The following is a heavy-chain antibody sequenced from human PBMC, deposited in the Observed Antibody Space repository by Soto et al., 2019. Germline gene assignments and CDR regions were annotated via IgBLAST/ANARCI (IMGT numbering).Heavy chain of an antibody. CDR1: GFTFSTYA. CDR2: ISAGGDSP. D-gene: IGHD2-15*01. J-gene: IGHJ4*02. Sequence: SLRLSCIASGFTFSTYAMSWVRQAPGKGLEWVSGISAGGDSPYYADSVKGRFTISRDNSKNTLYLQMNSLRAEDTAVYYCARGGGFVVPAARLPYWGQGTLVTVSS. CDR3: ARGGGFVVPAARLPY. V-gene: IGHV3-23*01.